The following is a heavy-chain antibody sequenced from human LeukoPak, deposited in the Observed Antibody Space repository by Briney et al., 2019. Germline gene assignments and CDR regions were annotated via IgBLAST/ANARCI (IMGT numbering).Heavy chain of an antibody. J-gene: IGHJ4*02. D-gene: IGHD6-6*01. V-gene: IGHV4-38-2*01. CDR1: GYSISSGYY. CDR3: ASLIPIAARLYDY. CDR2: IYHSGST. Sequence: SETLSLTCAVSGYSISSGYYWGWIRQPPGKGLEGIGSIYHSGSTYYNPSLKSRVTISVDTSKNQFSLKLSTVTAADTAVYYCASLIPIAARLYDYWGQGTLVTVSS.